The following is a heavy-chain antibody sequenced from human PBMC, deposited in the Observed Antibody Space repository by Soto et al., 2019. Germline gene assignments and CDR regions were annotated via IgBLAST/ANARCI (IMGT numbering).Heavy chain of an antibody. CDR2: MNPNSGNT. CDR1: GYTFTSYD. D-gene: IGHD2-2*01. Sequence: ASVKVSCKASGYTFTSYDINWVRQATGQGLEWMGWMNPNSGNTGYAQKFQGRVTMTRNTSISTAYMELSSLRSEDTAVYYCARDYTYCSSTSCYEDANYYYYMDVWGKGTTVTVSS. V-gene: IGHV1-8*01. CDR3: ARDYTYCSSTSCYEDANYYYYMDV. J-gene: IGHJ6*03.